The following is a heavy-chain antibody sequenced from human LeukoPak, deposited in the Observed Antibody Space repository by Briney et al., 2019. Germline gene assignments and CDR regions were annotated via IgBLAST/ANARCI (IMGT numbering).Heavy chain of an antibody. D-gene: IGHD3-9*01. Sequence: GASVKVSCKASGYTFTGYYMHWVRQAPGQGLEWMGWINPNSGGTNYAQKFQGRVTMTRDTSISTAYMELSSLRSEDTAVYYCARADDILTGYYREPYYFDYWGQGTLVTVSS. J-gene: IGHJ4*02. CDR2: INPNSGGT. CDR1: GYTFTGYY. V-gene: IGHV1-2*02. CDR3: ARADDILTGYYREPYYFDY.